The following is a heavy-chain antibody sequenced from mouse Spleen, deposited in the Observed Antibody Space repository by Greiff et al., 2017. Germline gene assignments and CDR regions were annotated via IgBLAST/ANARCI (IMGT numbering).Heavy chain of an antibody. V-gene: IGHV8-12*01. J-gene: IGHJ3*01. CDR3: ARGDYYGYWAY. CDR1: GFSLSTSGMG. D-gene: IGHD1-2*01. Sequence: QVTLKECGPGILQSSQTLSLTCSFSGFSLSTSGMGVSWIRQPSGKGLEWLAHIYWDDDKRYNPSLKSRLTISKDTSRNQVFLKITSVDTADTATYYCARGDYYGYWAYWGQGTLVTVSA. CDR2: IYWDDDK.